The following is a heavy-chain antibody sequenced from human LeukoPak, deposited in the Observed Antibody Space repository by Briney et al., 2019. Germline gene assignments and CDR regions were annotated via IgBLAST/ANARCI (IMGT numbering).Heavy chain of an antibody. CDR2: ISGSGGST. D-gene: IGHD3-9*01. CDR1: GFTFSSYA. J-gene: IGHJ4*02. Sequence: PGGSLRLSCAASGFTFSSYAMSWVRQAPGKGLEWVSAISGSGGSTYYADSVKGRFTISRDNTKNTLYLQMNSLRAEDTAVYYCAKDLALAETYYAILTGYPRGDYWGQGTLVTVSS. V-gene: IGHV3-23*01. CDR3: AKDLALAETYYAILTGYPRGDY.